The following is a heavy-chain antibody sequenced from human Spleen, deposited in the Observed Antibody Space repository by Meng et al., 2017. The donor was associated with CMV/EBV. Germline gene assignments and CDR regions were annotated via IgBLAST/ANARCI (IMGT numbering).Heavy chain of an antibody. J-gene: IGHJ4*02. CDR2: IGSIETYT. CDR1: GFTFSSYT. V-gene: IGHV3-21*01. CDR3: TRRERATIKNFDY. D-gene: IGHD5-24*01. Sequence: ETLSLTCAASGFTFSSYTMNWVRQAPGKGLEWVSSIGSIETYTYYADSVKGRFTISRDNAKNSLYLQMNSLRAEDTAVYYCTRRERATIKNFDYWGQGTLVTVSS.